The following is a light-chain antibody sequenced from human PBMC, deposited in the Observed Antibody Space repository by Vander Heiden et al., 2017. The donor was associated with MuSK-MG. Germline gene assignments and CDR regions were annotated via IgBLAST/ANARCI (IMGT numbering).Light chain of an antibody. CDR2: AAS. Sequence: DIQMTESPSSLSASVGDRVTITCRASQSISSYLNWYQQKPGKAPKLLIYAASSLQSGVPSRFSGSGSGTDFTLTISSLQPEDFATYSCQQSDSTPITFGQGTRMEIK. CDR1: QSISSY. J-gene: IGKJ5*01. CDR3: QQSDSTPIT. V-gene: IGKV1-39*01.